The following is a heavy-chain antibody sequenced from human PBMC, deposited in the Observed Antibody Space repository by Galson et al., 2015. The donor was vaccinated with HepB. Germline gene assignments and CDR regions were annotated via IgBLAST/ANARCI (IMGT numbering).Heavy chain of an antibody. V-gene: IGHV3-15*01. D-gene: IGHD2-15*01. CDR1: GFTFSKAW. CDR2: IKSKIDGGTT. J-gene: IGHJ4*02. CDR3: ATKDCSGGSYSKDY. Sequence: SLRLSCAASGFTFSKAWMSWVRQAPGKGLEWLGRIKSKIDGGTTDYAAPVKGRFTISRDDSKNTVYLQMNSLKTEDTAVYYCATKDCSGGSYSKDYWGQGTLVIVSS.